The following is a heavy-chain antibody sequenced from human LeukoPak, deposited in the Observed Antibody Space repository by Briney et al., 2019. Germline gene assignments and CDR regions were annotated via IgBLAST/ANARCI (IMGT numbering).Heavy chain of an antibody. CDR1: GFTFSSYS. J-gene: IGHJ4*02. D-gene: IGHD5-18*01. Sequence: GGSLRLSCAASGFTFSSYSMSWVRQAPGKGLEWGSSISTTINYIYYADSVKGPFTISRDNAKNSLYLQMNSLRAEDTAVYYCARDRSGYTFDDWGQGTLVTVSS. CDR2: ISTTINYI. V-gene: IGHV3-21*01. CDR3: ARDRSGYTFDD.